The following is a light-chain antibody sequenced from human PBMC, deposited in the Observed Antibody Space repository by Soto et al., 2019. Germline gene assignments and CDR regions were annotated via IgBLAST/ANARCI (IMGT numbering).Light chain of an antibody. CDR2: GAS. Sequence: EIVKTQSPATLSVSPGERATLSCRASQSVSSNLAWYQQKPGQAPRLLIYGASTRATGISARFSGSGSGTEFTLTISSLQSEDFAVYYCQQYNNFGQGTKV. CDR3: QQYNN. V-gene: IGKV3-15*01. J-gene: IGKJ1*01. CDR1: QSVSSN.